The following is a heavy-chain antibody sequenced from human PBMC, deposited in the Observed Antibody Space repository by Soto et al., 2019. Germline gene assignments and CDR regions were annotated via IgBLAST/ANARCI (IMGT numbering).Heavy chain of an antibody. D-gene: IGHD5-12*01. CDR1: GDSVSSNSAA. Sequence: SQTLSLTCAISGDSVSSNSAAWNWIRQSPSRGLEWLGRTYYRSKWYNDYAVSEKRLITIKPDTSKNQFSLQLFSVTPEDTALFYCSRDSDIVATLRGFDYWGQETLVTVSS. V-gene: IGHV6-1*01. CDR2: TYYRSKWYN. CDR3: SRDSDIVATLRGFDY. J-gene: IGHJ4*02.